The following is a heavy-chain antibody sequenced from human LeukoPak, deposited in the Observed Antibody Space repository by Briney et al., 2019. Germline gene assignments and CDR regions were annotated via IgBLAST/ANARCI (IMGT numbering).Heavy chain of an antibody. CDR1: GGSINSGTYY. CDR3: ARQPITMVRGVMHPYYFDF. J-gene: IGHJ4*02. D-gene: IGHD3-10*01. V-gene: IGHV4-30-4*01. Sequence: KSSETLSLTCLVSGGSINSGTYYWSWIRQPPGKGPEWIGYISYSGRTYYNPSLKSRVTISIDTSKKQVSLELTSVPAADTAVYHCARQPITMVRGVMHPYYFDFWGLGTLVTVSP. CDR2: ISYSGRT.